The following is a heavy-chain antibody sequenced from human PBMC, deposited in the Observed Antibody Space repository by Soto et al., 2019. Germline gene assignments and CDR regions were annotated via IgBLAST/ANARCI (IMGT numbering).Heavy chain of an antibody. D-gene: IGHD2-15*01. J-gene: IGHJ4*02. CDR2: INPSGDSR. CDR3: ARKQAGYFSGIDY. V-gene: IGHV1-46*01. CDR1: GFSFSDYF. Sequence: GASVKVSCKASGFSFSDYFMHWVRQAPGQGLEWMGIINPSGDSRNYAQKFQGRVTLSVDTSKTQFSLNLSSVTVADTAVYLCARKQAGYFSGIDYWGQGTLVTVSS.